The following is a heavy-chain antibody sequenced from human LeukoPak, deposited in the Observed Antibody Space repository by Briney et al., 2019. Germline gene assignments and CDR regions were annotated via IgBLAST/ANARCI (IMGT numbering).Heavy chain of an antibody. V-gene: IGHV1-69*05. D-gene: IGHD6-25*01. Sequence: SVKVSCKASGGTFSSYAISWVRQAPGQGPEWMGGIIPIFGTANYAQKFQGRVTITTDESTSTAYMELSSLRSEDAAVYYCARAGGRTPYSSAPLYYFDYWGQGTLVTVSS. CDR3: ARAGGRTPYSSAPLYYFDY. J-gene: IGHJ4*02. CDR2: IIPIFGTA. CDR1: GGTFSSYA.